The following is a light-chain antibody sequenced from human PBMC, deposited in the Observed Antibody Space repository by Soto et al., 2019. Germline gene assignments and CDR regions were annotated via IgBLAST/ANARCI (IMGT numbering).Light chain of an antibody. J-gene: IGLJ3*02. CDR2: ENN. Sequence: QSVLTQPPSVSVAPGHPVTIFCSGSSSNIGAHYVSWYQQLPGTAPKLLIYENNKRPSGIPDRFSGSKSGTSATLGITGLQTGDEADYYCGTWDNSLNGGVFGGGTKLTVL. CDR3: GTWDNSLNGGV. V-gene: IGLV1-51*02. CDR1: SSNIGAHY.